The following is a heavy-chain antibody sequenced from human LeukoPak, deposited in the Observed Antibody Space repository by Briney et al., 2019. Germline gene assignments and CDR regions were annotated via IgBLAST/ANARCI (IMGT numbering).Heavy chain of an antibody. D-gene: IGHD5-12*01. CDR2: ISISGSTI. V-gene: IGHV3-11*01. CDR3: TRERRVYSGYQGHPNPPAFDY. Sequence: GGSLRLSCAASGLTFSNYYMSWIRQAPGKGLEWVSYISISGSTIYYADSVQRPFPISTDNAKNSLYLQTNSPKAEHTAVYYCTRERRVYSGYQGHPNPPAFDYWGQGTLVTVAS. CDR1: GLTFSNYY. J-gene: IGHJ4*02.